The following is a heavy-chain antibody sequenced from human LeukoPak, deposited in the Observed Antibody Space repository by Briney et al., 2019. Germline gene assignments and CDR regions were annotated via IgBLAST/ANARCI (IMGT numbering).Heavy chain of an antibody. CDR3: TTLWYSYHSFGY. V-gene: IGHV3-15*01. CDR2: IKTKADGETT. Sequence: PGGSLRLSCAASGFSFNNAWMNWVRRAPGKGLEWVGLIKTKADGETTDYAAPVKGRLTISRDDSKNTLYLQMNSLKTEDTAVYYCTTLWYSYHSFGYWGHGTLVIVSS. J-gene: IGHJ4*01. D-gene: IGHD3-22*01. CDR1: GFSFNNAW.